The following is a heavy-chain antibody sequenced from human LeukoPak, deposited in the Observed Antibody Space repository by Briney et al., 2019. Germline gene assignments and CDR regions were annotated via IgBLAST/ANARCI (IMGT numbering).Heavy chain of an antibody. CDR2: ISSTSGYI. J-gene: IGHJ3*02. Sequence: PGGSLRLSCAASGFTLTNYRMTWVRQAPGKGLEWVSSISSTSGYIFYADSVQGRFTISRDNAKSSLYLQMNSLRAEDTAVYYCARENGDYADAFDIWGQGTMVTVSS. CDR3: ARENGDYADAFDI. V-gene: IGHV3-21*01. CDR1: GFTLTNYR. D-gene: IGHD4-17*01.